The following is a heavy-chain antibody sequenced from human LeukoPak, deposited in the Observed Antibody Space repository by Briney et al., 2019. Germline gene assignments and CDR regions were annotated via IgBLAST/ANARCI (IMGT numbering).Heavy chain of an antibody. V-gene: IGHV3-23*01. D-gene: IGHD3-10*01. J-gene: IGHJ3*02. CDR1: GFTLSSYA. Sequence: GGSLRLSCAASGFTLSSYALSWVRQAPGKGLEWVSTVGGGGGSTLTADSVKGRFTISRDNSKNTLYLQMNSLRAEDTAVYYCARYYYGSGSYRLEAFDIWGQGTMVTVSS. CDR3: ARYYYGSGSYRLEAFDI. CDR2: VGGGGGST.